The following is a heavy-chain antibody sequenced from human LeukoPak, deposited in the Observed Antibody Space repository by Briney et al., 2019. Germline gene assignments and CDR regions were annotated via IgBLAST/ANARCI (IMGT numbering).Heavy chain of an antibody. D-gene: IGHD5-18*01. CDR3: AKVAVDTAMLTVLLITTYFDY. CDR2: ISGSSGII. V-gene: IGHV3-48*01. J-gene: IGHJ4*02. Sequence: GGSLRLSCAASGFTFNTYTMNWVRQAPGKGLEWVSYISGSSGIIDYADSVRGQFTISRDNAKNSLYLQMNSLRADDTAAYYCAKVAVDTAMLTVLLITTYFDYWGQGTLVTVSS. CDR1: GFTFNTYT.